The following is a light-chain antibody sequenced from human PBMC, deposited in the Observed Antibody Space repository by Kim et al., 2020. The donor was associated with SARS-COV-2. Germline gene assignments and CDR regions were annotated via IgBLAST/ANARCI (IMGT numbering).Light chain of an antibody. CDR3: QQYGRSPRYS. V-gene: IGKV3-20*01. Sequence: EIVLTQSPGTLSLSPGKRATLSCRASQTVSDNFLAWYQQKPGQAPRLLVHRASSRATGITDRFSGGGSGTDFTLTLNRLEPEDFAIYFCQQYGRSPRYSFGRETNLEI. CDR2: RAS. J-gene: IGKJ2*03. CDR1: QTVSDNF.